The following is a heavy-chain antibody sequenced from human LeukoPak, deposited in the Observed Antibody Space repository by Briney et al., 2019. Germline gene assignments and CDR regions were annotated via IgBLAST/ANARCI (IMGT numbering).Heavy chain of an antibody. CDR3: ARDSSGYHYPEAFHM. CDR1: GFTFSRYW. V-gene: IGHV3-7*04. D-gene: IGHD3-22*01. Sequence: GGSLSLFCAAAGFTFSRYWMSWVRQAPGKGLEWVANIKQDGSKKYYVDSVKGRFTIYRDTAKNSLYLQMNSLRAEDTAVYYCARDSSGYHYPEAFHMWGHGTMVTVSS. CDR2: IKQDGSKK. J-gene: IGHJ3*02.